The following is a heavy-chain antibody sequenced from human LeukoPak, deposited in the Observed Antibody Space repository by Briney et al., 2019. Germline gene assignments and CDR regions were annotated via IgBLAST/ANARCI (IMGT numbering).Heavy chain of an antibody. CDR3: ARTGNVWFGELFSYYYMDV. V-gene: IGHV4-34*01. CDR2: INHSGST. J-gene: IGHJ6*03. Sequence: SETLSLTCAVYGGSFSGYYWSWIRQPPGKGLEWIGEINHSGSTYYNPSLKSRVTISVDTSKNQFSLKLSSVTAADTAVYYCARTGNVWFGELFSYYYMDVWGKGTTVTISS. CDR1: GGSFSGYY. D-gene: IGHD3-10*01.